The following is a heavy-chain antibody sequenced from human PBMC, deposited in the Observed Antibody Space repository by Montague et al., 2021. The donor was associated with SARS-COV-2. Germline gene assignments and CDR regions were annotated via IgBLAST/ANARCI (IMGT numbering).Heavy chain of an antibody. CDR3: AGGRITIFGVEDYYYGMDV. Sequence: SLRLSCAASGFTFSSYWMSWVRQAPGKGLEWVANIKQDGSEKYYVDSVKGRFTISRDNAKNSLYLQMNSLRAEDTAVYYCAGGRITIFGVEDYYYGMDVWGQGTTVTVSS. D-gene: IGHD3-3*01. CDR1: GFTFSSYW. CDR2: IKQDGSEK. V-gene: IGHV3-7*03. J-gene: IGHJ6*02.